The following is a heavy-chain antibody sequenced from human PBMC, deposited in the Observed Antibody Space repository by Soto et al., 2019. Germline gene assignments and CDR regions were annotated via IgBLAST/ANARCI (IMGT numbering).Heavy chain of an antibody. CDR2: IYYSGST. Sequence: PSETLSLTCTVSGGSISSGDYYWSWIRQPPGKGLEWIGYIYYSGSTYYNPSPKSRVTISVDTSKNQFSLKLSSVTAADTAVYYCARTYYDFWSGYYRRWFDPWGQGTLVTVSS. CDR3: ARTYYDFWSGYYRRWFDP. CDR1: GGSISSGDYY. J-gene: IGHJ5*02. V-gene: IGHV4-30-4*01. D-gene: IGHD3-3*01.